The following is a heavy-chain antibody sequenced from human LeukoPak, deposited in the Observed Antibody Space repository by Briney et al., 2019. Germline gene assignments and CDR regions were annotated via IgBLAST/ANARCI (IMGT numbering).Heavy chain of an antibody. Sequence: SVKVSCKASGGTFSSYAISWVRQAPGQGLEWMGRIIPILGIANYAQKFQGRVTITADKSTSTAYMELSSLRSEDTAVYYCARTQPDRLTENNWFGELNLWGQGTLVTVSS. D-gene: IGHD3-10*01. CDR3: ARTQPDRLTENNWFGELNL. CDR2: IIPILGIA. V-gene: IGHV1-69*04. CDR1: GGTFSSYA. J-gene: IGHJ4*02.